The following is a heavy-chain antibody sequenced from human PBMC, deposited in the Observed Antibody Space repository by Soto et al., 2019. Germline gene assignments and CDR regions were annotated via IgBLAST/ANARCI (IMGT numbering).Heavy chain of an antibody. D-gene: IGHD6-19*01. V-gene: IGHV4-39*01. CDR2: VYYSGGA. CDR3: AGMPYTSGLRFDP. J-gene: IGHJ5*02. Sequence: SETLSLTCTVSGVSIHNSHSFWGWIRQPPGKGLEFIGTVYYSGGAHYNSSLKSRVTISVDTASNQVSLRMRSLTAADTAVYFCAGMPYTSGLRFDPWGPGTLVTVSS. CDR1: GVSIHNSHSF.